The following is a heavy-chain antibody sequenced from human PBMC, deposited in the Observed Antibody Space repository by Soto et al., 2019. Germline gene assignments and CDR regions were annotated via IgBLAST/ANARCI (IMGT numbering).Heavy chain of an antibody. CDR2: ISSNGGST. J-gene: IGHJ4*02. CDR1: GFTFRRYA. V-gene: IGHV3-64D*09. CDR3: GKDLESSSSDY. Sequence: GGSLRLSCSASGFTFRRYAMPWVRQAPGKGLEYVSAISSNGGSTYYADSVKGRFTISRDTSKNPLYLQMSSLRAEDPAVYYCGKDLESSSSDYWGQGTRGTVSS. D-gene: IGHD6-6*01.